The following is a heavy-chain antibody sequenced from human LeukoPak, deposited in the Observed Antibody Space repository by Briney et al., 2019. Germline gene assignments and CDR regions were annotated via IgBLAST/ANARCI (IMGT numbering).Heavy chain of an antibody. CDR3: ARDPLDYYDSSGYPYYFDY. CDR1: GGTFSSYA. J-gene: IGHJ4*02. CDR2: IIPILGIA. Sequence: ASVTVSCKASGGTFSSYAISWVRQAPGQGLEWVGRIIPILGIANYAQKFQGRVTITADKSTSTAYMELSSLRSEDTAVYYCARDPLDYYDSSGYPYYFDYWGQGTLVTVSS. V-gene: IGHV1-69*04. D-gene: IGHD3-22*01.